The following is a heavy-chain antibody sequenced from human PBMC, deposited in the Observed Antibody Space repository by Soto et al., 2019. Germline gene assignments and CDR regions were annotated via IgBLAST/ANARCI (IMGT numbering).Heavy chain of an antibody. V-gene: IGHV3-15*07. CDR2: SKSKTDGGTT. D-gene: IGHD3-3*01. CDR3: TTTSRNPYLPARITIFGVVIEDYYYGMDV. CDR1: GFNFRNVW. J-gene: IGHJ6*02. Sequence: PGGPLRLPWAASGFNFRNVWMNWVSQDKGKGLEWVGRSKSKTDGGTTEDAAPVKGRFTISRDDTKNTLYLQMNSLKTKDTAVYYCTTTSRNPYLPARITIFGVVIEDYYYGMDVWGQGTTVTVSS.